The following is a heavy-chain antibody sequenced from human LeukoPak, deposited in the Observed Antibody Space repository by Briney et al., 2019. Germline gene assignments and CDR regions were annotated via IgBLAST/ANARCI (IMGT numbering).Heavy chain of an antibody. CDR3: ARELGTTNEFPINY. V-gene: IGHV1-46*01. CDR2: INPTGGGA. J-gene: IGHJ4*02. D-gene: IGHD1-14*01. CDR1: GYNFTGYY. Sequence: ASVKVSCKASGYNFTGYYMHWVRQAPGQGLEWMGIINPTGGGATYAQNFQGRVTLTRDTSTSTVYMELSSLRSEDTALYYCARELGTTNEFPINYWGQGTLVTVSS.